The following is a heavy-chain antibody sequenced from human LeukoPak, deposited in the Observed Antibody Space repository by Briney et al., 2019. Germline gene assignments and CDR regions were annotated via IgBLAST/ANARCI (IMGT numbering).Heavy chain of an antibody. J-gene: IGHJ4*02. V-gene: IGHV3-21*01. CDR1: GFTFSSYS. D-gene: IGHD2-2*01. CDR2: ISSSSRYI. Sequence: GGSLRLSCAASGFTFSSYSMNWVRQAPGKGLEWVSSISSSSRYIYYADSVKGRFTISRDNAKNSLYLQMNSLRAEDTAVCYCARGYQLLPIDYWGQGTLVTVPS. CDR3: ARGYQLLPIDY.